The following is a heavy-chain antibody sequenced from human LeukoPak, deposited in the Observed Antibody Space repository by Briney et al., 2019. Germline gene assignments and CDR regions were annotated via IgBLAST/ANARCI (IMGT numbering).Heavy chain of an antibody. V-gene: IGHV3-48*03. Sequence: GGSLRLSCAASGFTFSSYEMNWVRQAPGKGLGWVSYISTSGSTIYYADSVKGRFTISRDNAKNSLHLQMNSLRAEDTAVYYCARRQTAGTRVFDYWGQGTLVTASS. J-gene: IGHJ4*02. CDR3: ARRQTAGTRVFDY. CDR2: ISTSGSTI. CDR1: GFTFSSYE.